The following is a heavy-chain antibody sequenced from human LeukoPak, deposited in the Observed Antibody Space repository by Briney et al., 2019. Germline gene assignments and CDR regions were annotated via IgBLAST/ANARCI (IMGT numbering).Heavy chain of an antibody. V-gene: IGHV1-46*02. CDR2: INPSGGTT. CDR1: GYTFNNYY. D-gene: IGHD3-10*01. CDR3: ARGGYGSGILNWFDP. J-gene: IGHJ5*02. Sequence: ASVKVSCKASGYTFNNYYIHWARQAPGQGLEWMGIINPSGGTTSYAQKFRGRVTMTRDTSTSTVYMELSSRTSEDTAIYYCARGGYGSGILNWFDPWGQGTLVTVSS.